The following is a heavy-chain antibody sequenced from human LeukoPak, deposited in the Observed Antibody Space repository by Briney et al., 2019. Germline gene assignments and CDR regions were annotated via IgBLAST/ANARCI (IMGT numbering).Heavy chain of an antibody. CDR1: GGTFSSYA. J-gene: IGHJ4*02. V-gene: IGHV1-46*01. D-gene: IGHD3-22*01. CDR2: INPSGGST. CDR3: ARGSRNYDSSGYHY. Sequence: ASVKVSCKASGGTFSSYAISWVRQAPGQGLEWMGIINPSGGSTSYAQKFQGRVTTTRDTSTSTVYMELSSLRSEDTAVYYCARGSRNYDSSGYHYWGQGTLVTVSS.